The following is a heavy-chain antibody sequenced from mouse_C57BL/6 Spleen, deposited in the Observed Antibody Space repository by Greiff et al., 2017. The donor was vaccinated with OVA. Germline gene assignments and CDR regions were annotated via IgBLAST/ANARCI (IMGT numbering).Heavy chain of an antibody. V-gene: IGHV1-26*01. Sequence: EVQLQQSGPELVKPGASVKISCKASGYTFTDYYMNWVEQSHGKSLEWIGDINLNNGGTSYNQKFKGKAALTVYKSSSTAYMELRSLTSEDSAVFYCARRSRYWYFDVWGTRTTVTGSS. CDR3: ARRSRYWYFDV. D-gene: IGHD1-1*01. CDR2: INLNNGGT. CDR1: GYTFTDYY. J-gene: IGHJ1*03.